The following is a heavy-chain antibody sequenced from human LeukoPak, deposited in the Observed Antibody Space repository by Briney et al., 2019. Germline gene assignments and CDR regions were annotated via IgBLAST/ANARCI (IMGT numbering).Heavy chain of an antibody. V-gene: IGHV3-30*02. Sequence: GGSLRLSCAASGFTFSSYGMHWVRQAPGKGLEWVAFIRYDGSNKYYADSVKGRFTISRDNSKNTLYLQMNSPRAEDTAVYYCAPEDCSSTSCYSGFDYWGQGTLVTVSS. D-gene: IGHD2-2*02. CDR1: GFTFSSYG. CDR2: IRYDGSNK. J-gene: IGHJ4*02. CDR3: APEDCSSTSCYSGFDY.